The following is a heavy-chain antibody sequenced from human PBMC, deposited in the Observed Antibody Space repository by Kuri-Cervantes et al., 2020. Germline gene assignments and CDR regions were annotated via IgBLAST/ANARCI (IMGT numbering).Heavy chain of an antibody. V-gene: IGHV3-7*01. CDR1: GFCFSSYW. D-gene: IGHD3-10*01. CDR3: ASGEVKRSDFDY. Sequence: GESLKISCAASGFCFSSYWMGWVRQAPGKGLEWVANIKYDGSEKNYVDSVKGRFTISGDNAKNSLYLQMNSLRAEDTAVYYCASGEVKRSDFDYWGQGTLVTVSS. CDR2: IKYDGSEK. J-gene: IGHJ4*02.